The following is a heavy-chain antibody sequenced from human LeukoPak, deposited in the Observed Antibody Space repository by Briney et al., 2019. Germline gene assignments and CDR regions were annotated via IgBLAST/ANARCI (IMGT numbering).Heavy chain of an antibody. D-gene: IGHD2-21*02. CDR1: GGSITNYY. Sequence: PSETLSLTCTVSGGSITNYYWNWIRQPPGKGLEWIGYVFYSGSTNYNPSLKSRVTISVDTSKNQFSLKVTSVTAADTALYYCARDAVTYDAFDIWGKGTMVTVSS. J-gene: IGHJ3*02. V-gene: IGHV4-59*01. CDR3: ARDAVTYDAFDI. CDR2: VFYSGST.